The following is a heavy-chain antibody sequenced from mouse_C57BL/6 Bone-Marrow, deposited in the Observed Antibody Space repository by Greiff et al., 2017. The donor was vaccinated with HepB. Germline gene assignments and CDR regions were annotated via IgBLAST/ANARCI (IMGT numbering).Heavy chain of an antibody. Sequence: QVQLKESGAELVKPGASVKMSCKASGYTFTTYPIEWMKQKHGKSLEWIGNFDPYNDDTKYNEKFKGKATLTVEKSSSTVYLELSRLTSDDSAVYYCAIITTVDYYAMDYWGQGTSVTVSS. V-gene: IGHV1-47*01. CDR2: FDPYNDDT. CDR3: AIITTVDYYAMDY. D-gene: IGHD1-1*01. CDR1: GYTFTTYP. J-gene: IGHJ4*01.